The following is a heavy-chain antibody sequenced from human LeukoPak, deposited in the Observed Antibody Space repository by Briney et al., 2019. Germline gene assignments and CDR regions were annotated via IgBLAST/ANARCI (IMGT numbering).Heavy chain of an antibody. D-gene: IGHD6-13*01. CDR1: GYSFTSYW. V-gene: IGHV5-51*01. CDR3: ARHGDIAAATFEY. J-gene: IGHJ4*02. Sequence: GESLKISCKGSGYSFTSYWIGWVRQLPGKGLEWMGIIYPGDSDTRYSPSFQGQVTISADKSISTAYLQWSSLKASDTAMYYCARHGDIAAATFEYWGQGNLVTVSS. CDR2: IYPGDSDT.